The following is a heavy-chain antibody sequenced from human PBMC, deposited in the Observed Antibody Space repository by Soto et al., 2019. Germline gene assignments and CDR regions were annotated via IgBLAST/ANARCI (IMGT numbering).Heavy chain of an antibody. CDR3: VRNEYSTTFYYYGMDV. CDR1: GGTFSSYA. CDR2: IIPIFGTA. D-gene: IGHD6-6*01. V-gene: IGHV1-69*01. Sequence: QVQLVQSGAEVKKPGSSVKVSCKASGGTFSSYAITWVRQAPGQGLEWMGRIIPIFGTANYNQKFQGRVTITADESTSTAYMELSSLRSEDTAVYYCVRNEYSTTFYYYGMDVWGQGTTVTVSS. J-gene: IGHJ6*02.